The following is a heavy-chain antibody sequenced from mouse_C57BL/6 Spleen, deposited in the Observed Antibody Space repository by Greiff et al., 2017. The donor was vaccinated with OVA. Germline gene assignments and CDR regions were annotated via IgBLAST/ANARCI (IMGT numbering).Heavy chain of an antibody. CDR2: ISYDGSN. V-gene: IGHV3-6*01. CDR1: GYSITSGYY. CDR3: ARAGELGRWAMDY. D-gene: IGHD4-1*01. J-gene: IGHJ4*01. Sequence: EVKLMESGPGLVKPSQSLSLTCSVTGYSITSGYYWNWIRQFPGNKLEWMGYISYDGSNNYNPSLKNRISITRDTSKNQFFLKLNSVTTEDTATYYCARAGELGRWAMDYWGQGTSVTVSS.